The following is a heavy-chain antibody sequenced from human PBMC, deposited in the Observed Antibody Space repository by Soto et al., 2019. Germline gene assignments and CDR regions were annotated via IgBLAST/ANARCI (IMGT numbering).Heavy chain of an antibody. Sequence: ASVKVSGEASGYTVTNYNIHWLRLAPGQGLQWMGEVNPNRGTAGYAETFQGRVTMTRDPSTRKVYMVLTSLTPEDTAIYDCARVGSPGKAFFDYWGHGTLVTVSS. CDR2: VNPNRGTA. D-gene: IGHD6-13*01. CDR3: ARVGSPGKAFFDY. V-gene: IGHV1-46*01. CDR1: GYTVTNYN. J-gene: IGHJ4*01.